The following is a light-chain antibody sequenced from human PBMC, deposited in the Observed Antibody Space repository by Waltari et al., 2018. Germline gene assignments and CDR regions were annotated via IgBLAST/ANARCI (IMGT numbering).Light chain of an antibody. V-gene: IGKV1-39*01. CDR2: AAS. CDR3: QQSYSYWYT. J-gene: IGKJ2*01. CDR1: QSISSY. Sequence: IQMTQSPSSLSASVGDRVTITCRASQSISSYLNWYQEKPGKAPRLLIYAASSLQSGVPSRFSGRGSGTDFTLTISSLQPEDFATYYCQQSYSYWYTFGQGTKLEIK.